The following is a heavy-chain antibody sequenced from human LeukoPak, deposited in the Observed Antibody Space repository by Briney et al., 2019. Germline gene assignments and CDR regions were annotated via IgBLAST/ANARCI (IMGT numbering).Heavy chain of an antibody. CDR2: ISYDGSNK. CDR1: GFTFSSYA. CDR3: AKVDY. Sequence: GGSLRLSCAASGFTFSSYAMHWVRQAPGKGLEWVAVISYDGSNKYYADSVKGRFTISRDNSKNTLYLQMNSLRAEDTAVYYCAKVDYWGQGTLVTVSS. J-gene: IGHJ4*02. V-gene: IGHV3-30-3*01.